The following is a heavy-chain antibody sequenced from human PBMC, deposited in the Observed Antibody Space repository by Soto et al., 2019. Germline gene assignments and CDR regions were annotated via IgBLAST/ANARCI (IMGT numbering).Heavy chain of an antibody. D-gene: IGHD6-19*01. CDR3: ARHKPNSSGWYYYGMDV. J-gene: IGHJ6*02. CDR1: GASVSSNSYY. V-gene: IGHV4-39*01. Sequence: QLQLQESGPGLVKPSETLSLTCTVSGASVSSNSYYWGWIRQPPGKGLERIGSISYSGSIYYNTSLESRVTIAVDTSNNQFSLKLRSVIAADTAVYYCARHKPNSSGWYYYGMDVWGQGTTVTVSS. CDR2: ISYSGSI.